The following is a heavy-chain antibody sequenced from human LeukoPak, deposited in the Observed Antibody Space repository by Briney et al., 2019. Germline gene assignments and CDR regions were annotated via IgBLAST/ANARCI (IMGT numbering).Heavy chain of an antibody. V-gene: IGHV3-23*01. J-gene: IGHJ3*02. CDR1: EFTFSNYA. CDR2: ISDSATST. CDR3: ASGDAFDI. Sequence: QPGGSLRLSCAASEFTFSNYAMSWVRQAPGKGLEWVSFISDSATSTYYADSVKGRFTISRDNSKYTLYLQMNSLRAEDTAVYYCASGDAFDIWGQGTLVTVSS.